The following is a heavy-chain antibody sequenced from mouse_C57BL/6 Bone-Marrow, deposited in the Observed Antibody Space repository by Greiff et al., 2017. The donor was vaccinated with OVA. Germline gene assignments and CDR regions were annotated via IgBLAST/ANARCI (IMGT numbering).Heavy chain of an antibody. Sequence: QVQLQQPGAELVKPGASVKMSCKASGYTFTSYWITWVKQRPGQGLEWIGDLYPGSGSTNYNEKFKSKATLTVDTSSSTAYMQLSSLTSEDSAVYYCARRAYYGSPPLFDYWGQGTTLTVSS. CDR2: LYPGSGST. CDR1: GYTFTSYW. V-gene: IGHV1-55*01. J-gene: IGHJ2*01. CDR3: ARRAYYGSPPLFDY. D-gene: IGHD1-1*01.